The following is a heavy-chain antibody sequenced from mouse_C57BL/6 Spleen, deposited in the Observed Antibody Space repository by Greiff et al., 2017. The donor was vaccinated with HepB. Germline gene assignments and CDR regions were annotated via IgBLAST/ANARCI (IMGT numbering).Heavy chain of an antibody. CDR3: AIVPGY. V-gene: IGHV1-42*01. CDR2: INPSTGGT. Sequence: EVQLQQSGPELVKPGASVKISCKASGYSFTGYYMNWVKLSPEKSLEWIGEINPSTGGTTYNQKFKAKATLTVDKSSSTAYMQLKSLTSEDSAVYYCAIVPGYWGQGTLVTVSA. J-gene: IGHJ3*02. CDR1: GYSFTGYY.